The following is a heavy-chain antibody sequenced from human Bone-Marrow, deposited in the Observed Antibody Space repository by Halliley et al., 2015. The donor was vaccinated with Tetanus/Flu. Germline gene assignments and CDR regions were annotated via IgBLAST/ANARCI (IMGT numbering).Heavy chain of an antibody. J-gene: IGHJ3*02. Sequence: TLSLTCTVSGASISSHYWSWIRQPPGKGLEWIGNSGNTYNNPSLKSRFTISVDTSKNQFSLNLNSVTAADTAAYYCARFHYFD. V-gene: IGHV4-59*11. CDR2: SGNT. D-gene: IGHD3-10*01. CDR1: GASISSHY. CDR3: ARFHYFD.